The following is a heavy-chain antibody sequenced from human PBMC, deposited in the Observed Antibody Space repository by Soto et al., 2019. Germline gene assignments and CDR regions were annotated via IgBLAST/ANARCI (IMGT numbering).Heavy chain of an antibody. Sequence: SVKVSCKASGGTFSSYAISWVRQAPGQGLEWLGGIIPIFGTANYAQKFQGRVTITADESTSTAYMELSSLRSEDTAVYYCARGYYDSSGYFPYYYYYGMDVWGQGTTVTVSS. CDR3: ARGYYDSSGYFPYYYYYGMDV. CDR1: GGTFSSYA. V-gene: IGHV1-69*13. D-gene: IGHD3-22*01. CDR2: IIPIFGTA. J-gene: IGHJ6*02.